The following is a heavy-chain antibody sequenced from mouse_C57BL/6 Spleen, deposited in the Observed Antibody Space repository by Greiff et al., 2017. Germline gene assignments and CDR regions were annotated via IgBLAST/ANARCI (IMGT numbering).Heavy chain of an antibody. Sequence: EVHLVESGGGLVKPGGSLKLSCAASGFTFSDYGMHWVRQAPEKGLEWVAYISSGSSTIYYADTVKGRFTISRDNAKNTLFLRMTSLGSEDTAMYYCARNYGHRFAYWGQGTLVTVSA. J-gene: IGHJ3*01. D-gene: IGHD1-1*02. CDR3: ARNYGHRFAY. CDR2: ISSGSSTI. V-gene: IGHV5-17*01. CDR1: GFTFSDYG.